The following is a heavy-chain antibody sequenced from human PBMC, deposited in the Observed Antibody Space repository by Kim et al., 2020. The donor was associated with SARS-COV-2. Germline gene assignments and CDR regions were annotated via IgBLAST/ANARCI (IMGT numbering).Heavy chain of an antibody. CDR3: TTAGWGSRGQSYGWGATFDY. Sequence: GGSLRLSCAASGFTVSNAWMTWVRQAPGKGLEWIGRVKSNTFGGTTDYSTPVKHRFTISRHDSSNMVFLEMHTLKIEDTAVYYCTTAGWGSRGQSYGWGATFDYWGQGVLVTVST. V-gene: IGHV3-15*05. CDR1: GFTVSNAW. CDR2: VKSNTFGGTT. J-gene: IGHJ4*02. D-gene: IGHD5-18*01.